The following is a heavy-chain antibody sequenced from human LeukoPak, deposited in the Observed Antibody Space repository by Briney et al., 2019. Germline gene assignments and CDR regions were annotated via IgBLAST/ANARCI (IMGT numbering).Heavy chain of an antibody. J-gene: IGHJ3*02. Sequence: SETLSLTCTVSGGSISSYYWSWLRQPAGKGLEWLGRIYTSGSTNYNPSLKSRVTMSVDTSKNQFSLKLSSVTAADTAVYYCARDIVVVPTYAFDIWGQGTMVTVSS. CDR3: ARDIVVVPTYAFDI. D-gene: IGHD2-2*01. CDR1: GGSISSYY. V-gene: IGHV4-4*07. CDR2: IYTSGST.